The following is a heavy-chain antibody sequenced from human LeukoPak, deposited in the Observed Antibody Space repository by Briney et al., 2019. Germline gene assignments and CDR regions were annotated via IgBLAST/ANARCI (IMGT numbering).Heavy chain of an antibody. J-gene: IGHJ2*01. Sequence: SETLSLTCAVNGGSFNSYYWSWIRQPPGKGLEWIGEINHSGSTNYKPSLKSRVTISVDTSKNQFSLNLRSVSAADTAVYYCAGANNYWYFDLWGRGTLVTVSS. CDR2: INHSGST. V-gene: IGHV4-34*01. CDR3: AGANNYWYFDL. D-gene: IGHD4/OR15-4a*01. CDR1: GGSFNSYY.